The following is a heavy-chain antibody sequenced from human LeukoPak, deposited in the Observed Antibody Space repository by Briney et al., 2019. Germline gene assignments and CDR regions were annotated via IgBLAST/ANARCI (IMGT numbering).Heavy chain of an antibody. D-gene: IGHD5-12*01. CDR1: GGSFSGYY. V-gene: IGHV4-34*01. CDR2: INHSGST. CDR3: SRYSGSWDPEGRQSGYGASFEY. J-gene: IGHJ4*02. Sequence: SETLSLTCAVYGGSFSGYYWSWIRQPPAKGLEWIGEINHSGSTNYNPSLKSRVTILVDTSKNQFSLKLSSVTAADTAVYDCSRYSGSWDPEGRQSGYGASFEYWGQGTLVTVA.